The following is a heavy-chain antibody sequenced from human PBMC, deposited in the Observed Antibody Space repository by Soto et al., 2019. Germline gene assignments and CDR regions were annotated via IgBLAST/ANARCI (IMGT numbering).Heavy chain of an antibody. CDR1: GYTFTSYG. CDR3: ARDVKPPRYCSGGSCLIDY. V-gene: IGHV1-18*01. Sequence: QVQLVQSGAEVKKPGASVKVSCKASGYTFTSYGISWVRQAPGQGLEWMGWISAYNGNTNYAQKLQGRVTMTTDTSTSTAYMELRSLRSDDTSVYYCARDVKPPRYCSGGSCLIDYWGQGTLVTVSS. CDR2: ISAYNGNT. J-gene: IGHJ4*02. D-gene: IGHD2-15*01.